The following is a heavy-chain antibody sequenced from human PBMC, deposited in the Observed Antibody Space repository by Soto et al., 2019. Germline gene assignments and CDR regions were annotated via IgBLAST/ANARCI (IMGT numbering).Heavy chain of an antibody. V-gene: IGHV3-23*01. Sequence: EVQLLESGGGLVPPGGPLRLSCAASGFTFSNYDMSWVRQAPGKGLDWVSTLSASGGSTFYADSVKGRFTISRDNSKNTVYLQMNSLRVEDTAVYYCANRNYYAKSGYTYPYFDFWGQGSLVTVSS. CDR3: ANRNYYAKSGYTYPYFDF. CDR2: LSASGGST. CDR1: GFTFSNYD. D-gene: IGHD3-22*01. J-gene: IGHJ4*02.